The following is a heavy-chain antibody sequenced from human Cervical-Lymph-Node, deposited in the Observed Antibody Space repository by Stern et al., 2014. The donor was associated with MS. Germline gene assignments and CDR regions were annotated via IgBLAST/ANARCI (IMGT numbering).Heavy chain of an antibody. CDR2: IDWDDDK. J-gene: IGHJ4*02. CDR3: ARMGDYYDLDY. V-gene: IGHV2-70*04. Sequence: ESGPALVISTQTLTLTCTYSGFSLSTSGMRVSWIRQPPGKALEWLACIDWDDDKFYSTSLKTRLTISKDTSKNQVVLTMTNMDPVDTATYYCARMGDYYDLDYWGQGTLVTVSS. D-gene: IGHD3-16*01. CDR1: GFSLSTSGMR.